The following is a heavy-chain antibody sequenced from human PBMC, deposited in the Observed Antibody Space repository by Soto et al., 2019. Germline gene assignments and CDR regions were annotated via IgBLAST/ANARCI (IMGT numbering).Heavy chain of an antibody. CDR2: ISPYNGNT. D-gene: IGHD2-15*01. J-gene: IGHJ5*02. CDR1: GYTFTSYG. V-gene: IGHV1-18*01. CDR3: ARGGLGYCNGGNCPRSWFDP. Sequence: ASVKVSCKASGYTFTSYGITWVRQAPGQGLEWMGWISPYNGNTNYAQNLQGRVTMTTDTSTSTAYMELRSLRSDDTAVYYCARGGLGYCNGGNCPRSWFDPWGQGTLVTVSS.